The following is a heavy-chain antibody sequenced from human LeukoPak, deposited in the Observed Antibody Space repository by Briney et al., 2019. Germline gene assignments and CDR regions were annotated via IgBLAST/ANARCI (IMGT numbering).Heavy chain of an antibody. CDR3: ARAKRRDGYNWGLDY. CDR1: GGSMSNYY. V-gene: IGHV4-59*12. J-gene: IGHJ4*02. Sequence: SETLSLTCSVSGGSMSNYYWTWIRQPPRKGLEWIGYIYYSGSTNYNPSLKSRVTMSVDTSKNQFSLKLSSVTAADTAVYYCARAKRRDGYNWGLDYWGQGTLVTVSS. CDR2: IYYSGST. D-gene: IGHD5-24*01.